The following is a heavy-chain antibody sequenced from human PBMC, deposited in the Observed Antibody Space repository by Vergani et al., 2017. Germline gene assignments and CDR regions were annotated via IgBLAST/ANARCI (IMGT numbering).Heavy chain of an antibody. Sequence: QLQLQESGSGLVKPSQTLSLTCAFSGGFIRSGGYSWSWIRQPPGKGLEWIGYIYHSGSTYYNPSLKSRVTISVDRSKNQFSLKLSSVTAADTAVYYCARAPSIAARPMHMDVWGKGTTVTVS. J-gene: IGHJ6*03. CDR1: GGFIRSGGYS. CDR3: ARAPSIAARPMHMDV. CDR2: IYHSGST. V-gene: IGHV4-30-2*01. D-gene: IGHD6-6*01.